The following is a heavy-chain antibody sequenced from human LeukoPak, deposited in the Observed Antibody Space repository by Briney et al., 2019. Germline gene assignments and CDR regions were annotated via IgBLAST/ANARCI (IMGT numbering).Heavy chain of an antibody. J-gene: IGHJ5*02. Sequence: PSETLSLTCTVSGGSISSYYWSWIRQPAGKGLEWIGRIYTSGSTNYNPSLKSRVTMSVDTSKNQFSLKLNSVAAADTAVYYCARDRRSNWFDPWGQGTLVTVSS. CDR2: IYTSGST. V-gene: IGHV4-4*07. CDR1: GGSISSYY. CDR3: ARDRRSNWFDP.